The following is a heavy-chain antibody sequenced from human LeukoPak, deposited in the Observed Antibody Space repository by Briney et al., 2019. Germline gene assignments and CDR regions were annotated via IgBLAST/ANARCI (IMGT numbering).Heavy chain of an antibody. V-gene: IGHV4-39*01. Sequence: PSETLSLTCIVSGGSISNSSYYWGWIRQPPGRGLEWIGSIYYSGSAYYNPSLKSRVTISVDTSKNQFSLKLTCVTAAGTAVYYCARHWVVTPNYWGQGTLVTVSS. CDR2: IYYSGSA. D-gene: IGHD4-23*01. J-gene: IGHJ4*02. CDR1: GGSISNSSYY. CDR3: ARHWVVTPNY.